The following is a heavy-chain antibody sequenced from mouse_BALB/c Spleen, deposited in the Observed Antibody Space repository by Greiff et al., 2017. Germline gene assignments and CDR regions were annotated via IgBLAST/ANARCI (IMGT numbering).Heavy chain of an antibody. CDR2: ISSGGSYT. Sequence: EVKLVESGGGLVKPGGSLKLSCAASGFAFSSYDMSWVRQTPEKRLEWVAYISSGGSYTYYPDSVKGRFTISRDNAKNTLYLQMSSLKSEDTAMYYCTRDDGNYFDYWGQGTTLTVSS. CDR1: GFAFSSYD. CDR3: TRDDGNYFDY. V-gene: IGHV5-6-4*01. D-gene: IGHD2-3*01. J-gene: IGHJ2*01.